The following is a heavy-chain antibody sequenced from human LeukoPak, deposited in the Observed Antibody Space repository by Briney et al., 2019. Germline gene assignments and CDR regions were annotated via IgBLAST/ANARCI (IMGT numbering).Heavy chain of an antibody. J-gene: IGHJ3*02. CDR3: VRGEYYDSGTSFIDAFDI. CDR2: IQQDGSQK. D-gene: IGHD3-10*01. V-gene: IGHV3-7*01. Sequence: GESLMLSFSASGFSFSRYWMSWVRQAPGKGVEWVANIQQDGSQKFDVASVKGRFTISRDNAKNSLYLQMNSLRAEDAAVYYCVRGEYYDSGTSFIDAFDIWGQGTRVTVSS. CDR1: GFSFSRYW.